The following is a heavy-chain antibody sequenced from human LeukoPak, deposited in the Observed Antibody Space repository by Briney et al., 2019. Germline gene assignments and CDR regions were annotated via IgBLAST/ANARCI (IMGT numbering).Heavy chain of an antibody. D-gene: IGHD3-3*01. CDR1: GGSISSYY. CDR2: IYTSGST. J-gene: IGHJ5*02. CDR3: AREDYDFWSGYTTKNWFDP. Sequence: PSETLSLTCTASGGSISSYYWSWIRQPAGKGLEWIWRIYTSGSTNYNPSLKSRVTMSVDTSKNQFSLKLSSVTAADTAVYYCAREDYDFWSGYTTKNWFDPWGQGTLVTVSS. V-gene: IGHV4-4*07.